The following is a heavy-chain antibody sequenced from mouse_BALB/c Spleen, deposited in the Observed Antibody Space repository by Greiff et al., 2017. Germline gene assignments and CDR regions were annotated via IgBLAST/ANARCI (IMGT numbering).Heavy chain of an antibody. J-gene: IGHJ3*01. CDR2: ISYSGST. D-gene: IGHD1-2*01. CDR3: ARSYYGPWFAY. Sequence: VQLQQSGPGLVKPSQSLSLTCTVTGYSITSDYAWNWIRQFPGNKLEWMGYISYSGSTSYNPSLKSRISITRDTSKNQFFLQLNSVTTEDTATYYCARSYYGPWFAYWGQGTLVTVSA. CDR1: GYSITSDYA. V-gene: IGHV3-2*02.